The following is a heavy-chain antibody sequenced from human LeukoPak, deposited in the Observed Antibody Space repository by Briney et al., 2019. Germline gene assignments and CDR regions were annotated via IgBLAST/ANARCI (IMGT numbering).Heavy chain of an antibody. CDR1: GGSISSYY. CDR3: ARGFGYSSSWYGY. J-gene: IGHJ4*02. CDR2: IYYSGST. V-gene: IGHV4-59*01. Sequence: SETLSLTCTVSGGSISSYYWSWIRQPPGKGLEWTGYIYYSGSTNYNPSLKSRVTISVDTSKNQFSLKLSSVTAADTAVYYCARGFGYSSSWYGYWGQGTLVTVSS. D-gene: IGHD6-13*01.